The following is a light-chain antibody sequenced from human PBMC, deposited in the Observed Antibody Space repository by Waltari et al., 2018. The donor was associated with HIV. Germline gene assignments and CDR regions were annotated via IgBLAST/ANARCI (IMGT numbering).Light chain of an antibody. J-gene: IGLJ1*01. CDR1: SSDVGGYNY. Sequence: QSALTQPASVSGSPGQSITIPCTGTSSDVGGYNYVSWYQQHPGKAPKLMIYDVSNRPSGVSNRFSGSKSGNTASLTISRLQAEDEADYYCSSYTSSSTDVFGAGTKVTVL. CDR2: DVS. CDR3: SSYTSSSTDV. V-gene: IGLV2-14*03.